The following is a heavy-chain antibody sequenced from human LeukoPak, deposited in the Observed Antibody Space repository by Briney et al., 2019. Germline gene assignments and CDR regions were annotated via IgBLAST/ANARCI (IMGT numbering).Heavy chain of an antibody. Sequence: PGRSLRLSCAASGFTFSSYAMHWVRLAPGKGLEWVAVISYDGSNKYYADSVKGRFTISRDNSKNTLYLQMNSLRAEDTAVYYCARAALRYFDWLSLDYWGQGTLVTVSS. J-gene: IGHJ4*02. D-gene: IGHD3-9*01. V-gene: IGHV3-30-3*01. CDR1: GFTFSSYA. CDR3: ARAALRYFDWLSLDY. CDR2: ISYDGSNK.